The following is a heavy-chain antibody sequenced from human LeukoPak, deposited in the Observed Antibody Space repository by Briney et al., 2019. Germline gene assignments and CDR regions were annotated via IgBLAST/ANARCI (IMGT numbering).Heavy chain of an antibody. CDR2: IYYSGST. J-gene: IGHJ2*01. CDR3: ARQVVAANPNDL. V-gene: IGHV4-31*03. Sequence: SQTLSPTCTVSGGSISSGGYYWSWIRQHPGKGLEWIGYIYYSGSTYYNPSLKSRVTISVDTSKNQFSLKLSSVTAADTAVYYCARQVVAANPNDLWGRGTLVTVSP. CDR1: GGSISSGGYY. D-gene: IGHD2-15*01.